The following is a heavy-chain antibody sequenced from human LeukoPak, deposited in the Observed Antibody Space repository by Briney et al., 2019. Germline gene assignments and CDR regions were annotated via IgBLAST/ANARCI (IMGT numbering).Heavy chain of an antibody. J-gene: IGHJ4*02. CDR3: AVNYYDSSGPPLTSFDY. Sequence: PGGSLRLSCAASGLTFSSYAMSWVRQAPGKGLEWVSAISGSGGSTYYADSVKGRFTISRDNSKNTLYLQMNSLRAEDTAVYYCAVNYYDSSGPPLTSFDYWGQGTLVTVSS. V-gene: IGHV3-23*01. CDR2: ISGSGGST. CDR1: GLTFSSYA. D-gene: IGHD3-22*01.